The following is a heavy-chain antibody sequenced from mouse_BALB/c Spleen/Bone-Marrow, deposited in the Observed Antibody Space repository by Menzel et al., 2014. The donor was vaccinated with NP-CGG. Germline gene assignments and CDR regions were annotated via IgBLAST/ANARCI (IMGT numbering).Heavy chain of an antibody. Sequence: EVKLMESGGGLVQPGCSLRLSCATSGFTFTDYYMSWVRQTPGRALEWLGFIRNKANGYTADYSVSVKGRFTISRDNSQNILYLQMNTLRAEDSATYYCARDENYDIYWYFDVWGAGTTVTVSS. V-gene: IGHV7-3*02. D-gene: IGHD1-1*01. J-gene: IGHJ1*01. CDR1: GFTFTDYY. CDR3: ARDENYDIYWYFDV. CDR2: IRNKANGYTA.